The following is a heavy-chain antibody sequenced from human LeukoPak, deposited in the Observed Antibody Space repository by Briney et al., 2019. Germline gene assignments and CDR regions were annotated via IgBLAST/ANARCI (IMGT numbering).Heavy chain of an antibody. J-gene: IGHJ6*02. CDR3: AKSLGSSSWYFYYGMDV. V-gene: IGHV3-23*01. CDR2: ISGSDGST. Sequence: GGSLRLSCAASGFTFSSYVMSWVRQAPGKGLEWVSGISGSDGSTYYADSVKGRFTISRDNSKNRLYLLMNSLRAEDTALYYCAKSLGSSSWYFYYGMDVWGQGTTVTVSS. D-gene: IGHD6-6*01. CDR1: GFTFSSYV.